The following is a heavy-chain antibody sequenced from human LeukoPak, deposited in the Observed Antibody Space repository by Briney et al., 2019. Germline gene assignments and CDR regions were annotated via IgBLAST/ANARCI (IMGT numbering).Heavy chain of an antibody. CDR3: ATTYYYDSSGYYY. Sequence: GASVKVSCKASGGTFSSYAISWVRQAPGKGLEWMGGFDPEDGETIYAQKFQGRVTMTEDTSTDTAYMELSSLRSEDTAVYYCATTYYYDSSGYYYWGQGTLVTVSS. V-gene: IGHV1-24*01. CDR2: FDPEDGET. J-gene: IGHJ4*02. D-gene: IGHD3-22*01. CDR1: GGTFSSYA.